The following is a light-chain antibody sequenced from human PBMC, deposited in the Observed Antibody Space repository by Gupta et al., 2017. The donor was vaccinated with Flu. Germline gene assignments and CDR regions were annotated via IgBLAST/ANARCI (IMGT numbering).Light chain of an antibody. CDR3: QQSDSTPRT. J-gene: IGKJ2*02. CDR1: QSISSY. Sequence: EIQMTQSPSSLSASVGDRVTITCRASQSISSYLNWYQQKPGKAPKLLIYAASRLQSGVPSRFSGSGSGTDFTLTISRLQPEDFATYYCQQSDSTPRTFGQGTKLEIK. CDR2: AAS. V-gene: IGKV1-39*01.